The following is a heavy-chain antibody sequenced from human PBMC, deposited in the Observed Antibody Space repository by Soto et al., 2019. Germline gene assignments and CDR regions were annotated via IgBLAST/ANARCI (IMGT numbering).Heavy chain of an antibody. CDR3: ATVVGAPNWFDP. J-gene: IGHJ5*02. CDR1: GFTFSSYW. V-gene: IGHV3-7*04. Sequence: EVQLVESGGGLVQPGGSLRPSCAASGFTFSSYWMSWVRQAPGKGLEWVANIKQAGSERYYVDSVKGRFTISRDNGKNSLYLQMNSLRAEDTAVYYCATVVGAPNWFDPWGQGTLVTVSS. CDR2: IKQAGSER. D-gene: IGHD1-26*01.